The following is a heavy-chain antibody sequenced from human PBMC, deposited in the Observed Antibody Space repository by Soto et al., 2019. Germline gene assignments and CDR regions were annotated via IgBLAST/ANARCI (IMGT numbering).Heavy chain of an antibody. CDR1: GYSFDSYW. CDR2: IDPSDSNT. V-gene: IGHV5-10-1*01. Sequence: GESLKISCEVSGYSFDSYWINWVRQTPGKGLEWLGRIDPSDSNTNYSPSFQGHVIISADKSINTAYLQWSSLKASDSAMYFCARNQRSEWYFHAFDIWGQGTMVTVSS. D-gene: IGHD2-8*01. CDR3: ARNQRSEWYFHAFDI. J-gene: IGHJ3*02.